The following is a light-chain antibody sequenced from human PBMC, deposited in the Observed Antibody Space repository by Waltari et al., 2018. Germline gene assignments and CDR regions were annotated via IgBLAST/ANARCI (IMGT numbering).Light chain of an antibody. CDR3: CSYAGSYTWV. CDR1: SSDVGGYNY. Sequence: QSALTQPRSVSGSPGQPVTISCTGTSSDVGGYNYVSWYQQPPGKAPKLMIYDVSKRPSGGPDRFSGSKSGNTASLTISGLQAEDEADYYCCSYAGSYTWVFGGGTKLTVL. J-gene: IGLJ3*02. CDR2: DVS. V-gene: IGLV2-11*01.